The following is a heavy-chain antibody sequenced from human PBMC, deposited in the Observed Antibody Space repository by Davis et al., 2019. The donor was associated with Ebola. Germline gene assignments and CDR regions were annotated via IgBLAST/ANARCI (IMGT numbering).Heavy chain of an antibody. D-gene: IGHD3-3*01. V-gene: IGHV1-46*01. CDR1: GYTFTDYF. CDR3: ARIGITIFGVVIYYFDY. Sequence: ASVKVSCKASGYTFTDYFMHWVRQAPGQGLEWMGIINPSGGSTSYAQKFQGRVTMTRDTSTSTVYMELSSLRSEDTAVYYCARIGITIFGVVIYYFDYWGQGTLVTVSS. J-gene: IGHJ4*02. CDR2: INPSGGST.